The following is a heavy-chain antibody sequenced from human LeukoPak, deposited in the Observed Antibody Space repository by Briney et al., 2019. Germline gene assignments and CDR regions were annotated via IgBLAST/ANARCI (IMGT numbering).Heavy chain of an antibody. V-gene: IGHV1-3*01. J-gene: IGHJ6*04. CDR3: ARELRPGYGMDV. D-gene: IGHD3-10*01. CDR1: GYTFTSYA. Sequence: ASVKVSCKASGYTFTSYAMHWVRQAPGQRLEWMGWINAGNGNTKYSQKFQGRVTITRDTSASTAYMELSSLRSEDTAVYYCARELRPGYGMDVWGKGTTVTASS. CDR2: INAGNGNT.